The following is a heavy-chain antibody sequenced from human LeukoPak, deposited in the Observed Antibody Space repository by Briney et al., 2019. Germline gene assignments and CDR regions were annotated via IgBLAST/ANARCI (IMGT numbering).Heavy chain of an antibody. Sequence: PSETLSLTCTVSGGSISSYYWSWIRQPPGKGLEWIGYIYYSGSTNYNPSLKSRVTISVDTSKNQFSLKLSSVTAADTAVHYCARVRTQGAMVRGVRYFDYWGQGTLVTVSS. CDR2: IYYSGST. V-gene: IGHV4-59*12. D-gene: IGHD3-10*01. CDR1: GGSISSYY. CDR3: ARVRTQGAMVRGVRYFDY. J-gene: IGHJ4*02.